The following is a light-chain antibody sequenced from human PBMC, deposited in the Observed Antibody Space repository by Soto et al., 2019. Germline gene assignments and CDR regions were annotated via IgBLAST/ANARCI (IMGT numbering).Light chain of an antibody. CDR2: DAS. CDR3: QQRSNWPPALT. V-gene: IGKV3-11*01. Sequence: EIVMTQSPATLSLSPGDGATLSCRASQSVGSNLAWYQQKPGQAPRLLIYDASNRATGIPARFSGSGSGTDFTLTISSLEPEDFAVYYCQQRSNWPPALTFGGGTKVDIK. J-gene: IGKJ4*01. CDR1: QSVGSN.